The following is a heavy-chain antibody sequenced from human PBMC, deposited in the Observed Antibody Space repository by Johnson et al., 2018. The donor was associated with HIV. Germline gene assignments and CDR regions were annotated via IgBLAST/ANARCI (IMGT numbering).Heavy chain of an antibody. D-gene: IGHD1-26*01. CDR3: TTEWELLVAFDI. J-gene: IGHJ3*02. V-gene: IGHV3-15*01. CDR1: GFTFRSYW. Sequence: VQLVESGGGLVKPGGSLRVSCAASGFTFRSYWMSWVRQAPGKGLEWVGRIKSKTDGGTTDYAAPVKGRFTISRDDSKNTLYLQMNSLKTEDTAVYYCTTEWELLVAFDIWGQGTMVTVSS. CDR2: IKSKTDGGTT.